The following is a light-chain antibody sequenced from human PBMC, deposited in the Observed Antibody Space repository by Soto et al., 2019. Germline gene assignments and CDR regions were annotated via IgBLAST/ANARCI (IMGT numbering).Light chain of an antibody. CDR1: SSDVGTYTL. Sequence: QSVLAQPASVSGSPGQSITISCTGTSSDVGTYTLVSWYQQHPDKAPKLMIYETSKRPSGVSNRFSGSKSGNTASLTISGLQAEDEADYYCCSFAGSSTCVFGTGTKVTV. CDR2: ETS. J-gene: IGLJ1*01. CDR3: CSFAGSSTCV. V-gene: IGLV2-23*01.